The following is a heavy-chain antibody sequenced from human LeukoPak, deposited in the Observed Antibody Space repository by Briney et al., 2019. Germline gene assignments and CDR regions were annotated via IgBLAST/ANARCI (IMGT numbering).Heavy chain of an antibody. CDR3: ARDYDTVMGYYGMDV. Sequence: ASVKVSCKASGYTFTSYGISWVRQAPGQGLEWMGWISAYSGNTNYAQKLQGRVTLITDTSTNTAYMELRSLKSDDTAVYYCARDYDTVMGYYGMDVWGQGTTVTVSS. V-gene: IGHV1-18*01. CDR1: GYTFTSYG. D-gene: IGHD5-18*01. CDR2: ISAYSGNT. J-gene: IGHJ6*02.